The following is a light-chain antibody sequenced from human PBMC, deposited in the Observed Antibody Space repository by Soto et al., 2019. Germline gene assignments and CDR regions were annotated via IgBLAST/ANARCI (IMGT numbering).Light chain of an antibody. CDR1: QSISSY. J-gene: IGKJ2*01. CDR3: QQSYSTLMYT. Sequence: DIQMTQSPSSLSASVGDRVTITCRASQSISSYLNCYQQKPGKAPKLLIYAASSLQSGVPSRFSGSGSGTDFTLTISILQPEDFATYYCQQSYSTLMYTFGQGTKVDIK. V-gene: IGKV1-39*01. CDR2: AAS.